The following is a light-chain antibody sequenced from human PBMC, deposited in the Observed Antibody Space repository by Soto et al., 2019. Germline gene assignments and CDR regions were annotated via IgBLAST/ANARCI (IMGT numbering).Light chain of an antibody. J-gene: IGKJ1*01. CDR3: MQALQTPRT. CDR1: QSLLHSNGYKY. V-gene: IGKV2-28*01. Sequence: DIVMTQSPLSLPVTPGEPASISCKSSQSLLHSNGYKYLDWYLQKPGQSPQLLIYLDSNRSSGVPDRFSGSGLGTDLTLKISRVEAEDVGVYYCMQALQTPRTFDQGTKVEIK. CDR2: LDS.